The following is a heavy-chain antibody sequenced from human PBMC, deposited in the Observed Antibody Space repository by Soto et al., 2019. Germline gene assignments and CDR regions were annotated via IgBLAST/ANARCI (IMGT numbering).Heavy chain of an antibody. CDR1: GGTFSSYA. CDR2: IIPIFGTA. V-gene: IGHV1-69*13. J-gene: IGHJ5*02. D-gene: IGHD6-13*01. CDR3: AKLAAAVLNWFDP. Sequence: ASVKVSCKASGGTFSSYAISWVRQAPGQGLEWMGGIIPIFGTANYAQKFQGRVTITADESTSTAYMELSSLRSEDTAVYYCAKLAAAVLNWFDPWGQGTLVTVSS.